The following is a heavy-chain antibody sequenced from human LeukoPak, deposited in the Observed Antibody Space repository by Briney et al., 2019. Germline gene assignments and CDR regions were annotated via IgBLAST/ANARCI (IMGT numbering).Heavy chain of an antibody. CDR2: IYHSGST. V-gene: IGHV4-4*02. D-gene: IGHD2-21*02. CDR1: GGSISNSHW. J-gene: IGHJ3*02. CDR3: ARGPTHIVVVTASDAFDI. Sequence: PSGTLSLTCAVSGGSISNSHWWSWVRQPPGKGLEWIGEIYHSGSTNYNPSLKSRVTISVDKSKNQFSLKLSSVTAADTAVYYCARGPTHIVVVTASDAFDIWGQGTMVTVSS.